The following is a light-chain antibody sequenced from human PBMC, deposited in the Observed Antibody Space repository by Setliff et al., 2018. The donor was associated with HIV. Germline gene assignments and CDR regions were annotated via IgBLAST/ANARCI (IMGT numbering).Light chain of an antibody. Sequence: QSVLTQPPSVSGAPGQRVTISCTGSSSDIGACYDVHWYQHLPGAAPKLLIYDNNHRPSGVPDRFSGSKSGTSASLAITGLQTEDEADYYCSSYTTTIHVLFGGGTKVTVL. CDR3: SSYTTTIHVL. V-gene: IGLV1-40*01. CDR1: SSDIGACYD. CDR2: DNN. J-gene: IGLJ2*01.